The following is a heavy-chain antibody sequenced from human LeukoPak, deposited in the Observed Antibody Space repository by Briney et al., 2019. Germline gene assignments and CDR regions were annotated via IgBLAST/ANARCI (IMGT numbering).Heavy chain of an antibody. J-gene: IGHJ4*02. V-gene: IGHV1-69*01. CDR1: GGTFSSYA. CDR3: ALYGSGSYYQIDY. Sequence: VASVKVSCKASGGTFSSYAISWVRQAPGQGLEWMGGIIPTFGTANYAQKFQGRVTITADESTSTAYMELSSLRSEDTAVYYCALYGSGSYYQIDYWGQGTLVTVSS. D-gene: IGHD3-10*01. CDR2: IIPTFGTA.